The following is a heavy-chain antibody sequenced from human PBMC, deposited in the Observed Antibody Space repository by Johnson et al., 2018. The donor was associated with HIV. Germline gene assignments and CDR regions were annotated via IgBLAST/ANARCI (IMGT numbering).Heavy chain of an antibody. V-gene: IGHV3-30-3*01. J-gene: IGHJ3*02. Sequence: QVQLVESGGGVVQPGGSLRLSCAASGFAFSNYAMHWVRQAPGKGLEWMAIISYDGSNEYYADSVKGRFTISRDNAKNSLYLQMNSLRAEDTAVYYCAREGGAAAPDAFDIWGQGTMVTVSS. CDR2: ISYDGSNE. CDR3: AREGGAAAPDAFDI. CDR1: GFAFSNYA. D-gene: IGHD2-2*01.